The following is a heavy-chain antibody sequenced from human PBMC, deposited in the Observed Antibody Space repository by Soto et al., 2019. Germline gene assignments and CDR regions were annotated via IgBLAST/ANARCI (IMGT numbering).Heavy chain of an antibody. Sequence: QVHLQESGPGLVKPSETLSLTCAVSGVSIHNSHSFWGWIRQPPGKGLEFIANVYYSGGAHYNPSFKSRVTISVDTATNQFSLRMSSVTAADTAVYFCGRVVEGATRHTDFDSWGQGTLVTVSS. CDR1: GVSIHNSHSF. CDR2: VYYSGGA. V-gene: IGHV4-39*01. J-gene: IGHJ5*01. CDR3: GRVVEGATRHTDFDS. D-gene: IGHD2-21*01.